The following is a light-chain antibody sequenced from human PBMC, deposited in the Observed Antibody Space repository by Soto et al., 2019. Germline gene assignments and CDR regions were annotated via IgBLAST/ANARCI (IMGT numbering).Light chain of an antibody. CDR1: RSDIGDSNY. CDR2: EVI. J-gene: IGLJ2*01. V-gene: IGLV2-8*01. CDR3: ASKAGSSRYVV. Sequence: QSALTQPPSASGSPGQSVTISCTGSRSDIGDSNYVSWYQQHPRKAPKLIISEVINRPSGVPDRFSASKSGNTASLTISGLQAEDEADYYCASKAGSSRYVVFGGGTKLTVL.